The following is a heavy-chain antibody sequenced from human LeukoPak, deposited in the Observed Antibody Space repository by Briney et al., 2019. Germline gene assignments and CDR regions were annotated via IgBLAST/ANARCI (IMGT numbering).Heavy chain of an antibody. CDR1: GFTFSSYA. CDR2: ISGSDGTT. D-gene: IGHD3-22*01. J-gene: IGHJ4*02. CDR3: AKDYSDSSGYFRVPHVFDF. V-gene: IGHV3-23*01. Sequence: GGSQRLSCAASGFTFSSYAMSWVRQAPGKGLEWVSSISGSDGTTYYADSVKGRFTISRDNSKNTLYLQMNSLRAEDTAVYYCAKDYSDSSGYFRVPHVFDFWGQGTLVTVSS.